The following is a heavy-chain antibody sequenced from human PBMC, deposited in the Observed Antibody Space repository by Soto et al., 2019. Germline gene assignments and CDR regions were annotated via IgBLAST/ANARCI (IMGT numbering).Heavy chain of an antibody. V-gene: IGHV3-43*01. CDR3: AKDYGIAAHGSADY. CDR1: GFPFGDYT. Sequence: GGSLRLSCAASGFPFGDYTMHWVRQAPGKGLEWVSLISLDGGSTYYADSVKGRFTISRDNSKNSLYLQMNSLRTEDTALYYCAKDYGIAAHGSADYWGQGTLVTVSS. J-gene: IGHJ4*02. D-gene: IGHD3-10*01. CDR2: ISLDGGST.